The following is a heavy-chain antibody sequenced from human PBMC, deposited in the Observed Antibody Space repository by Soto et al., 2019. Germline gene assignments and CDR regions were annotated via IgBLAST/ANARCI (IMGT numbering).Heavy chain of an antibody. CDR2: IHYSGST. CDR3: ARMIRWQGCFDY. V-gene: IGHV4-31*03. J-gene: IGHJ4*02. Sequence: QVQLQESGPGLVKPSQTLSLTCTVTGGSISSGGFYWSWIRQHPGKGLECIGYIHYSGSTYSNPALNSRVTISVDTSKNQFSLRLSSVTAADTAVFDCARMIRWQGCFDYWGQGTLVTVSS. D-gene: IGHD4-17*01. CDR1: GGSISSGGFY.